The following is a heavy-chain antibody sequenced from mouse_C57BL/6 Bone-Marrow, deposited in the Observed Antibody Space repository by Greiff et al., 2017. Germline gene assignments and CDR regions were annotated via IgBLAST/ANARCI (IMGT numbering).Heavy chain of an antibody. J-gene: IGHJ3*01. CDR3: ARPGRVFWFAY. Sequence: EVMLVESGGDLVKPGGSLKLSCAASGFTFSSYGMSWVRQTPDKRLEWVATISSGGSYTYYPDSVKGRFTISRDNAKNTLYLQMSSLKSEDTAMYYCARPGRVFWFAYWGQGTLVTVSA. V-gene: IGHV5-6*01. CDR2: ISSGGSYT. D-gene: IGHD4-1*01. CDR1: GFTFSSYG.